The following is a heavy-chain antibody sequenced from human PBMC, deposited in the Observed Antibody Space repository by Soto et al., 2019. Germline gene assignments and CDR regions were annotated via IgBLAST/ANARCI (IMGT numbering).Heavy chain of an antibody. CDR1: GFTFNTYW. V-gene: IGHV3-7*01. CDR3: ATAISSPFNSFGF. J-gene: IGHJ4*01. D-gene: IGHD2-21*01. CDR2: IKDDASEE. Sequence: EVPLVQSGGALVKPGGSLRLSCVASGFTFNTYWMTWVRQAPGMGLEWVAGIKDDASEELYVDSVKGRFSISRDNGKKSLYLQLNSLRADDTVVYCCATAISSPFNSFGFWGHGSLVSVSS.